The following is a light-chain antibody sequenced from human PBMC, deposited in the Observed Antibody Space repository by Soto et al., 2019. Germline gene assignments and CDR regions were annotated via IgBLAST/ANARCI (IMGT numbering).Light chain of an antibody. CDR3: QKYNSALLT. Sequence: DIQMTQSPSSLSASVGDRVTITCRASQGISKYLAWYQQKPGKVPKLLIYAASTLQSGVPSRFSGSGSGTDFTLTISSLQPEDVATYYCQKYNSALLTFGPGTKVDIK. V-gene: IGKV1-27*01. CDR2: AAS. J-gene: IGKJ3*01. CDR1: QGISKY.